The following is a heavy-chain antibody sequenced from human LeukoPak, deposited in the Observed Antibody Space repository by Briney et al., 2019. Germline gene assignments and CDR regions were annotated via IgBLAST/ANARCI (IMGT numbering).Heavy chain of an antibody. Sequence: GGSLRLSCAASGFTFSDYWMSWVRQAPGKGLEWVANIKQDGSDKHYVDSVKGRFTISRDNAKNSLYLQMNSLRAEDTAVYYCARDRYGDYSPFDYWGQGTLVTVSS. CDR2: IKQDGSDK. V-gene: IGHV3-7*04. CDR3: ARDRYGDYSPFDY. D-gene: IGHD4-17*01. J-gene: IGHJ4*02. CDR1: GFTFSDYW.